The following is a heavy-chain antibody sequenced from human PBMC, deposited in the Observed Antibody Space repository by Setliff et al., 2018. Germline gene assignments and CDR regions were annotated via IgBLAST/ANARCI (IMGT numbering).Heavy chain of an antibody. CDR2: INTDDGTT. V-gene: IGHV3-74*01. J-gene: IGHJ4*02. CDR1: GFTFSGNY. CDR3: TRAFYCGRKCYRGFGY. Sequence: GGSLRLSCATSGFTFSGNYMHWVRQAPGKGLVWVSRINTDDGTTNYADSVQGRFTIFRDNAKNTVYMELNSLRVDDTAVYFCTRAFYCGRKCYRGFGYWGQGTLVTVSS. D-gene: IGHD2-21*01.